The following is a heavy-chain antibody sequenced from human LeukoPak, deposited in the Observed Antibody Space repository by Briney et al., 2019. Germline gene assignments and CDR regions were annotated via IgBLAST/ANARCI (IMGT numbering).Heavy chain of an antibody. CDR1: GFTFSSYS. Sequence: GGSLRLSWAASGFTFSSYSMNWVRQAPGKGLEWVSSISSSSSYIYYADSVKGRFTISRDNAKNSLYLQMNSLRAEDTAVYYCARDALGALGYWGQGTLVTVSS. D-gene: IGHD3-16*01. CDR3: ARDALGALGY. J-gene: IGHJ4*02. V-gene: IGHV3-21*01. CDR2: ISSSSSYI.